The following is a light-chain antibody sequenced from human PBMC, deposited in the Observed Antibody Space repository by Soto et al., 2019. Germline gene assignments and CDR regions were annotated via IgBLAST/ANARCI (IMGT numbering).Light chain of an antibody. CDR3: QSYDSSLSGVI. V-gene: IGLV1-40*01. CDR1: SSNIGAGYG. Sequence: QSVLTQPPSVSGAPGQRVTISCTGSSSNIGAGYGVHWYIQLPGTAPKLLVYGDSNRPSGVPDRFSGSKSDTSASLAITGLQAEDEVDYYCQSYDSSLSGVIFGGGTKVTVL. J-gene: IGLJ2*01. CDR2: GDS.